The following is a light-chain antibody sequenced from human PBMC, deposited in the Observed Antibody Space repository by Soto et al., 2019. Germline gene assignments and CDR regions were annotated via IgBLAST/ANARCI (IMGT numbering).Light chain of an antibody. CDR1: QSVSSSY. V-gene: IGKV3-20*01. Sequence: EIVLTQSPGTLSLSPGERATLSCRASQSVSSSYLACYQQKPGQAPRLLIYGASSRATGIPDRISGSGSGTEFTLTISRLEPEDFAVYYCQQYGSSLYTFGQGTKLEI. J-gene: IGKJ2*01. CDR2: GAS. CDR3: QQYGSSLYT.